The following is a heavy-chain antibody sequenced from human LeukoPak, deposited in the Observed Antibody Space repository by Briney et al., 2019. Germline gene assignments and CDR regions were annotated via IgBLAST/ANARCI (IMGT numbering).Heavy chain of an antibody. Sequence: GGSLRLSCAASGFTFSTYAMTWVRQAPGKGLEWVSGISSIGGSTYYADSVKGRFTISRDNSKNRLYLKMNSLRAEDTAVYYCAKESTVTPGSVNWFDPWGQGTLVTVSS. CDR2: ISSIGGST. D-gene: IGHD4-17*01. CDR1: GFTFSTYA. J-gene: IGHJ5*02. V-gene: IGHV3-23*01. CDR3: AKESTVTPGSVNWFDP.